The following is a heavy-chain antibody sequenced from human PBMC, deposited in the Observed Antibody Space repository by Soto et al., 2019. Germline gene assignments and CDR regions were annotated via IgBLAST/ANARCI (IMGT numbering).Heavy chain of an antibody. J-gene: IGHJ4*02. D-gene: IGHD2-2*01. CDR2: IRQDGSEK. V-gene: IGHV3-7*04. CDR3: AREIVVARGASYFDY. Sequence: PGGPLRLPCVVSGFTFSSNCMTWVRQAPGKGLEWVGNIRQDGSEKNYVDSVKGRFTISRDNAKNSLYLQMNSLRAEDTAVYYCAREIVVARGASYFDYWGPGTLVTVSS. CDR1: GFTFSSNC.